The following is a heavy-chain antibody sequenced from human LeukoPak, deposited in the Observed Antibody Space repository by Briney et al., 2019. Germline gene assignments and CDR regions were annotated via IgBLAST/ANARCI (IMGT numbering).Heavy chain of an antibody. CDR3: ARAQAYCGGDCHFQP. J-gene: IGHJ1*01. CDR2: INPSGGST. D-gene: IGHD2-21*02. CDR1: GYTFTSYY. V-gene: IGHV1-46*01. Sequence: ASVKVSCKASGYTFTSYYMHWVRQAPGQGLEWMGIINPSGGSTNYAQKFQGRVTMTRDTSTSTVYMELSSLRSEDTDVYYCARAQAYCGGDCHFQPWGQGTLVTVSS.